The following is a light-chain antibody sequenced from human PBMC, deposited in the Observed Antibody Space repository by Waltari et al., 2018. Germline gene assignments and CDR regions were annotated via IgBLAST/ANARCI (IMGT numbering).Light chain of an antibody. J-gene: IGLJ2*01. CDR2: GQD. CDR1: SLSRYS. Sequence: SSELTPDPTVPAALGQTVRITCQGDSLSRYSASWYQQWPGQAPVLVFYGQDNRPSGIPDRFSGSTSGDTATLTITGTQAEDEADYYCLSRDISSTRFFGGGTRLTV. V-gene: IGLV3-19*01. CDR3: LSRDISSTRF.